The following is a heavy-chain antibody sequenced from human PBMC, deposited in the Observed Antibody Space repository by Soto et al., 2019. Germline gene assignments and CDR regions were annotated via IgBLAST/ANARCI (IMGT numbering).Heavy chain of an antibody. Sequence: EVPLLESGGDLVQPGGSLRLSCAASRFTFSNYAMSWVRQAPGKGLEWVSGITNSGSGTYYADSVKGRFTISRDNSKNTLYLQMNGLRAEDTAVYYCVQGRGSTKDYWGQGTLVTVSS. CDR2: ITNSGSGT. CDR3: VQGRGSTKDY. J-gene: IGHJ4*02. D-gene: IGHD3-16*01. V-gene: IGHV3-23*01. CDR1: RFTFSNYA.